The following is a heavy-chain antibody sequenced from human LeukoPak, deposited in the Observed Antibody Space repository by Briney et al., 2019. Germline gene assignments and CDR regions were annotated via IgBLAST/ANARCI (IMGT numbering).Heavy chain of an antibody. D-gene: IGHD4-23*01. CDR1: GGSISSSSYY. V-gene: IGHV4-39*02. CDR2: IYYSGSS. J-gene: IGHJ4*02. CDR3: ARSVAASTRDDD. Sequence: SETLSLTCTVSGGSISSSSYYWSRIRQPPGKGLGWNGNIYYSGSSYNNPALKSRGTMAVDTYKNHFSLKLISVTPADTAVYYYARSVAASTRDDDWGQGTLVTVSS.